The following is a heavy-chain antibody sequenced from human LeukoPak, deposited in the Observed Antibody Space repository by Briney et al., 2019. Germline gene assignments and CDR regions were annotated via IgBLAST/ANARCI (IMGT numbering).Heavy chain of an antibody. D-gene: IGHD3-22*01. CDR1: RFAFSNYG. J-gene: IGHJ4*02. Sequence: PGGSLRLSCAVSRFAFSNYGMSWVRQAPGKGLEWVSAISGSGGSTYYADSVKGRFTISRDNSKNTLYLQMNSLRAEDMALYYCAKSSYYDTSGSYREYYFDYWGQGALVTVSS. CDR3: AKSSYYDTSGSYREYYFDY. CDR2: ISGSGGST. V-gene: IGHV3-23*01.